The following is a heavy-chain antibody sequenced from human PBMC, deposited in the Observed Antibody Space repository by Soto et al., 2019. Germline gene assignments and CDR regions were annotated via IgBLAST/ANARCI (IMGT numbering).Heavy chain of an antibody. CDR2: IAYDGSNK. CDR3: AKNHQRAPSRDGYNLIDY. D-gene: IGHD5-12*01. J-gene: IGHJ4*02. Sequence: XESLRLSFAVSGFIFSDYGMHGVRQAPGKGLEWVAVIAYDGSNKYYADSVKGRFTISRDNSETTLYLQMDSLRAEGTAVYYCAKNHQRAPSRDGYNLIDYWGQGTLVTVSS. V-gene: IGHV3-30*18. CDR1: GFIFSDYG.